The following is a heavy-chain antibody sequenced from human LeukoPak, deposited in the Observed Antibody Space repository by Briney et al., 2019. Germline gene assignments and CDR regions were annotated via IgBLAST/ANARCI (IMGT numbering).Heavy chain of an antibody. CDR3: AKDPAATYGVGLFDP. CDR1: GFTFRSYA. J-gene: IGHJ5*02. CDR2: ISYDGSNT. V-gene: IGHV3-30-3*01. D-gene: IGHD4-17*01. Sequence: GKSLRLSCVDSGFTFRSYAMHWVRQAPGKGLEWVGVISYDGSNTYSADSVKGRFTISRDNSKNTLYLQMNSLRAEDTAVYYCAKDPAATYGVGLFDPWGQGTLVTVSS.